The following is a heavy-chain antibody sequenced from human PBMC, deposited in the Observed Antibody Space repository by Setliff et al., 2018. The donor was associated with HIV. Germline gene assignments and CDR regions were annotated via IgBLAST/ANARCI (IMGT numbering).Heavy chain of an antibody. CDR2: INPSGGST. CDR1: GYTFTSYY. J-gene: IGHJ4*02. Sequence: ASVKVSCKASGYTFTSYYMHWVRQTPGQGLEWMGIINPSGGSTSYAQKFQGRVTMTRDTSTSTVYMELSSLRSEDTAVYYCARVNGGSYYGVYFDYWGQGTLVTV. V-gene: IGHV1-46*01. D-gene: IGHD1-26*01. CDR3: ARVNGGSYYGVYFDY.